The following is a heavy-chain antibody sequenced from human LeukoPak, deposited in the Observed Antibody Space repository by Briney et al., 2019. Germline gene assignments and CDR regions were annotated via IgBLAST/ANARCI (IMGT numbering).Heavy chain of an antibody. J-gene: IGHJ4*02. CDR2: MNPNNSDI. Sequence: ASVKVSCKASGYTFTSYHINWVRQATGQGLEWVGWMNPNNSDIGYAQKFQGRVTMTMNTSIGTAYMELSSLRSEDTAIYYCVRVPPGTTIYAYWGQGTLVTVSS. D-gene: IGHD1-14*01. CDR1: GYTFTSYH. CDR3: VRVPPGTTIYAY. V-gene: IGHV1-8*01.